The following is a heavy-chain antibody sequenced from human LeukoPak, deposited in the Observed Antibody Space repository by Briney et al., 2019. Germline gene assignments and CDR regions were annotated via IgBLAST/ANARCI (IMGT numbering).Heavy chain of an antibody. CDR3: ARDRGIAVAGNYYFDY. CDR2: ISYDGSNK. J-gene: IGHJ4*02. D-gene: IGHD6-19*01. V-gene: IGHV3-30*03. CDR1: GFTFSSYG. Sequence: GGSLRLSCAASGFTFSSYGMHWVRQAPGKGLEWVAVISYDGSNKYYADSVKGRFTISRDNSKNTLYLQMNSLRAEDTAVYYCARDRGIAVAGNYYFDYWGQGTLVTVSS.